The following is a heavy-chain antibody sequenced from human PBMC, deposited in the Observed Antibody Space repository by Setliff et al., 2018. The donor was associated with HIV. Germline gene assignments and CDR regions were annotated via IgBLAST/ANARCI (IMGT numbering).Heavy chain of an antibody. Sequence: PGESLKISCKGSGYSFITYWIGWVRQRPGKGLEWMGIMNPDGSNTRYSPSFQGQVTISVDESISTAYLQWSSLKASDTAMYYCARAGSGSYYNAPHYWGQGTLVTVSS. CDR2: MNPDGSNT. CDR3: ARAGSGSYYNAPHY. D-gene: IGHD3-10*01. J-gene: IGHJ4*02. CDR1: GYSFITYW. V-gene: IGHV5-51*01.